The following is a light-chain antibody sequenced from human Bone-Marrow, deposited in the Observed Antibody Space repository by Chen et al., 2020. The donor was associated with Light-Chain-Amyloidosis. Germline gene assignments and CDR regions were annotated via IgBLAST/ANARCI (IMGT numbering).Light chain of an antibody. CDR1: TTDVGLHNY. V-gene: IGLV2-11*01. Sequence: QSALTQPRSVSGSPGQSITISCTGTTTDVGLHNYVSWYQQFPGKVPKLIIYEVLKRPPGVPDRFSGSKAGNTASLTISSLQAEDEADYYCCSLADRSTYVFGGGTRLTVL. J-gene: IGLJ2*01. CDR2: EVL. CDR3: CSLADRSTYV.